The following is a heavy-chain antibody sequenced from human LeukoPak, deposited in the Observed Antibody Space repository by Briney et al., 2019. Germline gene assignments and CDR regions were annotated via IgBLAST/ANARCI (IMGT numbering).Heavy chain of an antibody. D-gene: IGHD3-10*01. V-gene: IGHV3-64*01. CDR2: ISSTGGSS. Sequence: GGSLRLSCAASGFTFDSYALHWVRQAPGKGLEYVSGISSTGGSSTFANSVKDRFTISRDDSKNTLYLQMVSLRVEDMAVYYCARGSGTHYYHYSMDVWGQGTTVIVSS. CDR1: GFTFDSYA. CDR3: ARGSGTHYYHYSMDV. J-gene: IGHJ6*02.